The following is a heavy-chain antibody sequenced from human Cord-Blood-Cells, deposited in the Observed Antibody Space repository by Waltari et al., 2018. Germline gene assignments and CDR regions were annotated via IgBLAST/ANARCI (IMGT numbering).Heavy chain of an antibody. J-gene: IGHJ4*02. V-gene: IGHV3-33*01. Sequence: QVQLVESGGGVVQPGRSLRLSCAASGFTFSSYGMHWVRQAPGKGLEWVAVRWDDGSNKYYADSAKGRFTISRHNSKNTLYLQMNSLRAEDTAVYYCARDGGSYYFDYWGQGTLVTVSS. CDR1: GFTFSSYG. CDR3: ARDGGSYYFDY. CDR2: RWDDGSNK. D-gene: IGHD1-26*01.